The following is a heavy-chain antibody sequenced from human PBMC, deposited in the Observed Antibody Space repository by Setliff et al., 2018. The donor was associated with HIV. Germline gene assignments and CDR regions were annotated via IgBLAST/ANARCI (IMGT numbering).Heavy chain of an antibody. D-gene: IGHD3-16*02. CDR2: IYPSDSDT. CDR1: GYIFTTYW. Sequence: PGESLKISCKASGYIFTTYWIGWVRQMPGKGPEWMGVIYPSDSDTRYNPSFQGHVTISVDTSISTAYLQWSSLKASDTAMYYCARHRADYVWGSYRYFNWFDPWGQGTLVTVSS. V-gene: IGHV5-51*01. CDR3: ARHRADYVWGSYRYFNWFDP. J-gene: IGHJ5*02.